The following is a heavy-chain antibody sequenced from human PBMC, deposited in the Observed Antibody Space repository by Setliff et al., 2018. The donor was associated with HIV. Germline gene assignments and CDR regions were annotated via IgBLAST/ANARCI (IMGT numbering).Heavy chain of an antibody. CDR1: GFTFSSYT. D-gene: IGHD5-18*01. CDR3: ASIELAAMVPVDY. J-gene: IGHJ4*02. Sequence: PGGSLRLSCAASGFTFSSYTMNWVRQAPGKGLEWVSSISSSSYYIYYADSLKGRFTISRDNAKNSLFLQMNSLRAEDTAVYYCASIELAAMVPVDYWGQGTLVTVSS. CDR2: ISSSSYYI. V-gene: IGHV3-21*01.